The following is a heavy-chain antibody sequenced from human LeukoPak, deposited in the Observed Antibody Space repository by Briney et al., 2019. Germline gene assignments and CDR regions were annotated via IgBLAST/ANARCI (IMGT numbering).Heavy chain of an antibody. CDR2: ISAYNGNT. CDR3: ARVRLLWFGEGYNWFDS. J-gene: IGHJ5*01. D-gene: IGHD3-10*01. V-gene: IGHV1-18*04. CDR1: GYTFTSYG. Sequence: AASVKVSCKASGYTFTSYGISWVRQAPGQGLEWMGWISAYNGNTNYAQKLQGRVTMTTDTSTSTAYMELRSLRSDDTAVYYCARVRLLWFGEGYNWFDSWGQGTLVTVSS.